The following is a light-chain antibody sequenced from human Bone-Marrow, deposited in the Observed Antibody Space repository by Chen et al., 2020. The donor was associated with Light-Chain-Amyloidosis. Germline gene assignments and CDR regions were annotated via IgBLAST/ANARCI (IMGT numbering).Light chain of an antibody. CDR3: QSADSSGTYEVI. CDR1: DLPTKY. J-gene: IGLJ2*01. CDR2: RDT. Sequence: SYELTQPPSVSVSPGQTARITCSGDDLPTKYAYWYQQKPGQAPVLVIHRDTARPSGISERCSGSSSGTTSTLTISGVQAEDEADYHCQSADSSGTYEVIFGGGTKRTVL. V-gene: IGLV3-25*03.